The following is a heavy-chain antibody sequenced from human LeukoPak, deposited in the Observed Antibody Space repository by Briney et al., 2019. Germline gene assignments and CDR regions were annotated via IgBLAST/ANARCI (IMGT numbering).Heavy chain of an antibody. CDR1: GGSISSSNW. Sequence: PSGTLSLTCAASGGSISSSNWWSWVRQPPGKGLEWIGEIYHSGSTNYNPSLKSRVTISVDKSKNQFSLKLSSVTAADTAVYYCASPPLNCSSTSCYGRYFDYWGQGTLVTVSS. J-gene: IGHJ4*02. CDR3: ASPPLNCSSTSCYGRYFDY. V-gene: IGHV4-4*02. CDR2: IYHSGST. D-gene: IGHD2-2*01.